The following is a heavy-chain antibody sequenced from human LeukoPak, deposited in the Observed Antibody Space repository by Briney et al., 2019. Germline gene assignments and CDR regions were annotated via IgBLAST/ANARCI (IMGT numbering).Heavy chain of an antibody. D-gene: IGHD3-10*01. J-gene: IGHJ4*02. CDR3: ARENRFKYFDY. CDR2: ISSSSSTI. CDR1: GFTFSTYN. Sequence: GGSLRLSCAASGFTFSTYNMNWVRQAPGKGLEWVSYISSSSSTIYYADSAKGRFTISRDNAKNSLYLQMNSLRAEDTAVYYCARENRFKYFDYWGQGTLVTVSS. V-gene: IGHV3-48*01.